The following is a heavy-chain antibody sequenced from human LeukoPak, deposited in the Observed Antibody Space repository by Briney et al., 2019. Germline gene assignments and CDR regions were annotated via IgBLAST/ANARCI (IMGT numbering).Heavy chain of an antibody. CDR1: GGSFSGYY. V-gene: IGHV4-34*01. J-gene: IGHJ4*02. Sequence: SETLSLTCAVYGGSFSGYYWSWIRQPPGKGLEWIGEINHSGSTNYNPSLKSRVTISVDTSKNQFSLKLSSVTAADTAVYYCASALDFYDSSGYYPPSPYYFDHWGQGTLVTVSS. CDR3: ASALDFYDSSGYYPPSPYYFDH. CDR2: INHSGST. D-gene: IGHD3-22*01.